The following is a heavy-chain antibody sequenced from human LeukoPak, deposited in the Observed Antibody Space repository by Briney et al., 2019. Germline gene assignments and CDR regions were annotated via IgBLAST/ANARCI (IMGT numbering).Heavy chain of an antibody. J-gene: IGHJ4*02. Sequence: ASVKVSCKVSGYTLTELSMHWVRQAPGQGLEWMGWINPNSGGTNYAQKFQGRVTMTRDTSISTAYMELSRLRSDDTAVYYCASLYETSPGQWLDSHHTPSSHRDYWGQGTLVTVSS. CDR3: ASLYETSPGQWLDSHHTPSSHRDY. D-gene: IGHD6-19*01. CDR1: GYTLTELS. CDR2: INPNSGGT. V-gene: IGHV1-2*02.